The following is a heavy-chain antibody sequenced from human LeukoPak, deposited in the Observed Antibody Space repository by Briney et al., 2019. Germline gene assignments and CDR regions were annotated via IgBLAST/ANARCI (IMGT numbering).Heavy chain of an antibody. D-gene: IGHD3-10*01. CDR3: ARSGSGSYYTPGFDY. CDR2: INHSGST. J-gene: IGHJ4*02. CDR1: GGSFSGYY. V-gene: IGHV4-34*01. Sequence: PSETLSLTCAVYGGSFSGYYWSWIRQPPGKGLEWIGEINHSGSTYYNPSLKSRVTISVDTSKNQFSLKLSSVTAADTAVYYCARSGSGSYYTPGFDYWGQGTLVTVSS.